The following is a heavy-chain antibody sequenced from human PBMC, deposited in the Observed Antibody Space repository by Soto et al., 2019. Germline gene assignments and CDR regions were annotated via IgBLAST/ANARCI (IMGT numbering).Heavy chain of an antibody. D-gene: IGHD6-13*01. CDR2: ISYDGSNK. V-gene: IGHV3-30-3*01. CDR1: GFTFSSYA. CDR3: ARVLGSSWYFY. J-gene: IGHJ4*02. Sequence: LRLSCAASGFTFSSYAMHWVRQAPGKGLEWVAVISYDGSNKYYADSVKGRFTISRDNSKNTLYLQMNSLRAEDTAVYYCARVLGSSWYFYWGQGTLVTVSS.